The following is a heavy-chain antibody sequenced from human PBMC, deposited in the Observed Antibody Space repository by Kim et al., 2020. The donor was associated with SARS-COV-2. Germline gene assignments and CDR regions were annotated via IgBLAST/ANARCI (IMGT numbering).Heavy chain of an antibody. D-gene: IGHD6-6*01. V-gene: IGHV4-59*13. CDR1: GGSISSYY. J-gene: IGHJ4*02. CDR3: ARSIAARFDY. CDR2: IYYSGST. Sequence: SETLSLTCTVSGGSISSYYWSWIRQPPGKGLEWIGYIYYSGSTNYNPSLKSRVTISVDTSKNQFSLKLSSVTAADTAVYYCARSIAARFDYWGQGTLVTVSS.